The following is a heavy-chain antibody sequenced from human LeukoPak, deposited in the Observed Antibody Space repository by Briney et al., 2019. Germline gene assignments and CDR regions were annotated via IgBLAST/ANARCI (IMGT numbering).Heavy chain of an antibody. V-gene: IGHV3-30-3*01. CDR1: GFTFSSYA. CDR3: ARDRIPGGYDSGIFDY. Sequence: GGSLRLSCAASGFTFSSYAMHWVRQAPGKGLEWVAVISYDGSNKYYADSVKGRFTISRDNSKNTLYLQMNSLRAEDTVVYYCARDRIPGGYDSGIFDYWGQGTLVTVSS. J-gene: IGHJ4*02. D-gene: IGHD5-12*01. CDR2: ISYDGSNK.